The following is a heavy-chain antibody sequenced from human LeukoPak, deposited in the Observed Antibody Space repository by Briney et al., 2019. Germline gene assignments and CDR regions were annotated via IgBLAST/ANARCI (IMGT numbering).Heavy chain of an antibody. D-gene: IGHD2-2*01. Sequence: PGGSLRLSCAVSGITLSNYGMSWVRQAPGKGLEWVAGISGTGGSTNYADSVKGRFTISRDNPKNTLYLQMNSLRAEDTAVYYCAREAIVVVPAANYYYYYMDVWGKGTTVTVSS. J-gene: IGHJ6*03. CDR2: ISGTGGST. CDR1: GITLSNYG. V-gene: IGHV3-23*01. CDR3: AREAIVVVPAANYYYYYMDV.